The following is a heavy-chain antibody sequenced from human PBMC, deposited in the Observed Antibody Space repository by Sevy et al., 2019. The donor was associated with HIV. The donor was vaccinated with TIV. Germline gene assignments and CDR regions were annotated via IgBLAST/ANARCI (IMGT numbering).Heavy chain of an antibody. V-gene: IGHV3-15*01. J-gene: IGHJ4*02. CDR3: ATAHAGSYYFGSGSYFDY. Sequence: GGSLRLSCAASGFTFSNAWMTWVRQAPGKGLEWVGRIKSKIDGGTTDYGAPVKGRITISRDDSKNTLYLQMNSLKTEDTAVYYCATAHAGSYYFGSGSYFDYWGQGTLVTVSS. CDR2: IKSKIDGGTT. D-gene: IGHD3-10*01. CDR1: GFTFSNAW.